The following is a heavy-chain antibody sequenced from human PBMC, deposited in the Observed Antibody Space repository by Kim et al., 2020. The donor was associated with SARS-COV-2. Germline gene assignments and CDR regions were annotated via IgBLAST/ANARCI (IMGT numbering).Heavy chain of an antibody. CDR3: AKLPKAVAGGG. D-gene: IGHD6-19*01. Sequence: GGSLRLSCAASGFTFSSYGMHWVRQAPGKGLEWVAVISYDGSNKYYADSVKGRFTISRDNSKNTLYLQMNSLRAEDTAVYYCAKLPKAVAGGGWGQGTLVTVSS. V-gene: IGHV3-30*18. J-gene: IGHJ4*02. CDR1: GFTFSSYG. CDR2: ISYDGSNK.